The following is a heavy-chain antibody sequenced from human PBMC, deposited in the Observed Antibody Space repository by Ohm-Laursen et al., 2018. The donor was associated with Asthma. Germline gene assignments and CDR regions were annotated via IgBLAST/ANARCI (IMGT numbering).Heavy chain of an antibody. D-gene: IGHD4/OR15-4a*01. V-gene: IGHV3-23*01. CDR2: ISSTGSSA. Sequence: SLRLSCSASKFTFSNYAMNWVRQPPGKGLEWVSEISSTGSSADYADSVKGRFTTSRDNSKSTMYLQMNSLRAEDTAVYYCAKVGLTYYNAMDVWGQGTTVTVSS. J-gene: IGHJ6*02. CDR1: KFTFSNYA. CDR3: AKVGLTYYNAMDV.